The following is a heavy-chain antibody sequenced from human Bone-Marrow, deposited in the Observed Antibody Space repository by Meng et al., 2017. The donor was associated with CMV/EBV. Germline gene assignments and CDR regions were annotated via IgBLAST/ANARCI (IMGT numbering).Heavy chain of an antibody. Sequence: ASVKVSCKASGYTFTGYYMHWVRQAPGQGLEWMGWINPNSGGTNYAQKFQGRVTMTRDTSISTAYMELSRLRSDDTAVYYCAIPGYCSSTSCPIYYYYYGMDAWGQGTTVTVSS. CDR1: GYTFTGYY. V-gene: IGHV1-2*02. CDR2: INPNSGGT. CDR3: AIPGYCSSTSCPIYYYYYGMDA. D-gene: IGHD2-2*01. J-gene: IGHJ6*02.